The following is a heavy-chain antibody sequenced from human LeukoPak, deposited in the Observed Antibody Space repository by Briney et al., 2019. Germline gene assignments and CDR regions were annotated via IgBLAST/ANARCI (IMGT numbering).Heavy chain of an antibody. CDR3: AIFGVGKDAFDI. CDR2: IYTSRST. D-gene: IGHD3-3*01. CDR1: GGSISSYY. V-gene: IGHV4-4*07. Sequence: SETLSLTCTVSGGSISSYYWSWIRQPAGKGLEWIGRIYTSRSTNYNPSLKSRVTMSVDTSKNQFSLKLSSVTAADTAVYYCAIFGVGKDAFDIWGQGTMVTVSS. J-gene: IGHJ3*02.